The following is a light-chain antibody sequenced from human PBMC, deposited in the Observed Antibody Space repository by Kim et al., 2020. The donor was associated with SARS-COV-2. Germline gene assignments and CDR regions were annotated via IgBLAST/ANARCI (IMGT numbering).Light chain of an antibody. CDR2: DVS. V-gene: IGLV2-14*03. CDR1: SSYVGGYNY. CDR3: SSYTSSSTLV. Sequence: QSALTQPASVSGSPGQSTTISYTGTSSYVGGYNYVSWYQQHPGTAPKLMIYDVSNRPSGVSNRFSGSKSGKTASLTISGLQAEDEADYYCSSYTSSSTLVFGTGTKVTVL. J-gene: IGLJ1*01.